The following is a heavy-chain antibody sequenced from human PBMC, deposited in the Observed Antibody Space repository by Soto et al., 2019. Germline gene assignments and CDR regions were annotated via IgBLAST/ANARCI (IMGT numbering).Heavy chain of an antibody. J-gene: IGHJ4*02. CDR1: GGSISSYY. D-gene: IGHD3-10*01. Sequence: QVQLQESGPGLVKPSETLSLTCTVSGGSISSYYWSWIRQPPGKGLEWIGYIYYSGSTNYNPSLKSRVTISVDTSKNQFSLKLSSVTAADTAGYYCARDYYGSGSPPLGYWGQGTLVTVSS. V-gene: IGHV4-59*01. CDR2: IYYSGST. CDR3: ARDYYGSGSPPLGY.